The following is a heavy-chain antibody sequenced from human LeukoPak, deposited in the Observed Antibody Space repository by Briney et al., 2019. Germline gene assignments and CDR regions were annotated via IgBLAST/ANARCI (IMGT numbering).Heavy chain of an antibody. D-gene: IGHD4-11*01. Sequence: ASVNVSCKSSVYTFTDYYIHWMRQAPGQGLEWMGWINPNSGATNYAQKFQGRVTMTRVTSIRTAYMELTILRSDDTAVYYCASVYSAKDLAQLDYWGQGTLVTVSS. CDR2: INPNSGAT. V-gene: IGHV1-2*02. J-gene: IGHJ4*02. CDR3: ASVYSAKDLAQLDY. CDR1: VYTFTDYY.